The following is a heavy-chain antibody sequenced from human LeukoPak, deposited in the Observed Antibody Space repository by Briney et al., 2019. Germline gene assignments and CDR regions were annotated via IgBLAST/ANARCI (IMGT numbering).Heavy chain of an antibody. CDR3: ARVRGSTSPVDY. Sequence: IPSETLSLTCTVSGGSISSSTYYWGWIRQPPGKGLEWIGSIYYSGSTYYNPSLKSRVTISVDTSKNQFSLKLSSVTAADTAVYYCARVRGSTSPVDYWGQGTLVTVSS. CDR2: IYYSGST. CDR1: GGSISSSTYY. D-gene: IGHD2-2*01. V-gene: IGHV4-39*07. J-gene: IGHJ4*02.